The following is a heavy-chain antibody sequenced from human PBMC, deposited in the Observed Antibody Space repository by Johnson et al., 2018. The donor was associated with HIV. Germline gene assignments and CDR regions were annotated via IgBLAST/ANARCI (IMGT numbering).Heavy chain of an antibody. J-gene: IGHJ3*02. Sequence: MLLVESGGGLVQPGGSLRLSCAASGFTLSSYWMHWVRQVPGKGPVWVSRINSDGSSSAYADSVKGRFTISRDGAKNTLYLQMNSLRAEDTAVYYCARDHGIVYADAFDIWGQGTMVTVSS. CDR3: ARDHGIVYADAFDI. CDR2: INSDGSSS. V-gene: IGHV3-74*01. CDR1: GFTLSSYW. D-gene: IGHD1-26*01.